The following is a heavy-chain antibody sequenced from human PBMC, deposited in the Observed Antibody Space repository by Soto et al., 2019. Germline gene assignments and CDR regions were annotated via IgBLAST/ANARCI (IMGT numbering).Heavy chain of an antibody. CDR2: ISYDGSNK. V-gene: IGHV3-30*18. D-gene: IGHD5-12*01. J-gene: IGHJ4*02. CDR3: AKGVGGYEEIYFDY. CDR1: GFTFSSYG. Sequence: GGSLRLSCAASGFTFSSYGMHWVRQAPGKGLEWVAVISYDGSNKYYADSVKGRFTISRDNSKNTLYLQMNSLRAEDTAVYYCAKGVGGYEEIYFDYWGQGTLVTVSS.